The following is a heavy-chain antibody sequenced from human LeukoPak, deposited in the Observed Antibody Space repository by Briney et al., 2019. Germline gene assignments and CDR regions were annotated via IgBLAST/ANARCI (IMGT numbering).Heavy chain of an antibody. CDR1: GGSISSYY. D-gene: IGHD5-18*01. V-gene: IGHV4-59*01. CDR2: IYYSGST. Sequence: SETLSLICTVSGGSISSYYWSWIRQPPGKGLEWIGYIYYSGSTNYNPSLKSRVTISVDTSKNQFSLKLSSVTAADTAVYYCARGGRDTAMVLDYWGQGTLVTVSS. CDR3: ARGGRDTAMVLDY. J-gene: IGHJ4*02.